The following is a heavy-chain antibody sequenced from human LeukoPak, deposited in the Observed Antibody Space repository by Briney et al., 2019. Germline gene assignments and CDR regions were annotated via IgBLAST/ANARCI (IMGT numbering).Heavy chain of an antibody. D-gene: IGHD1-26*01. J-gene: IGHJ4*02. CDR2: ISGSGSTI. CDR1: GFTFSSYD. Sequence: QPGGSLRRSCAVSGFTFSSYDMNWVRQAPGKGLEWVSYISGSGSTIYYADSVKGRLTISRDNAKNSLYLQMSSLRAEDTAVYYCARVASGSYYVLDYWGRGTLVTVSS. V-gene: IGHV3-48*03. CDR3: ARVASGSYYVLDY.